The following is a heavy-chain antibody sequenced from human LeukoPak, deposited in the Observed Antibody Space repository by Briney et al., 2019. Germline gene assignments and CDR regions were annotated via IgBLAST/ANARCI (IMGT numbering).Heavy chain of an antibody. D-gene: IGHD1-26*01. J-gene: IGHJ6*02. CDR2: ISAYNGNT. CDR3: ARDHSGSYYIAVNYYYGTDV. V-gene: IGHV1-18*01. Sequence: ASVKVSCKASGYTFTSYGISWVRQAPGQGLEWMGWISAYNGNTNYAQKLQGRVTMTTDTSTSTAYMELRSLRSDDTAVYYCARDHSGSYYIAVNYYYGTDVWGQGTTVTVSS. CDR1: GYTFTSYG.